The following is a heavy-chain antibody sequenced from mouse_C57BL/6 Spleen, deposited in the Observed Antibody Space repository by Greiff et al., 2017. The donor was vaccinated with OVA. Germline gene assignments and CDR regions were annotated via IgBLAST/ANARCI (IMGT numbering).Heavy chain of an antibody. D-gene: IGHD1-1*01. Sequence: VQLQQSGPELVKPGASVKIPCKASGYTFTDYNMDWVKQSHGKSLEWIGDINPNNGGTIYNQKFKGKATLTVDKSSSTAYMELRSLTSEDTAVYYCARRHYYGSSYAGAWFAYWGQGTLVTVSA. CDR2: INPNNGGT. J-gene: IGHJ3*01. CDR1: GYTFTDYN. V-gene: IGHV1-18*01. CDR3: ARRHYYGSSYAGAWFAY.